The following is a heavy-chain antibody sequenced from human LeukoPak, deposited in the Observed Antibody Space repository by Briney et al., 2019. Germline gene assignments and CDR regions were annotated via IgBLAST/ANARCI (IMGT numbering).Heavy chain of an antibody. V-gene: IGHV3-48*03. J-gene: IGHJ4*02. CDR3: AREALGSLDFYYFDY. Sequence: GGSLRLSCAASGFTFSSYELNWDRQAPGKGLEWVSYISTYGSTKYYADSVKGRFTISRDNAKNSLYLQLNSLRAEDTAVYYCAREALGSLDFYYFDYWGQGALVTVSS. D-gene: IGHD1-26*01. CDR1: GFTFSSYE. CDR2: ISTYGSTK.